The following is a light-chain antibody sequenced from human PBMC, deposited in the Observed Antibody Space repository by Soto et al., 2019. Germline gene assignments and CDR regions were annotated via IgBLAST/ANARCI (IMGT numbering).Light chain of an antibody. CDR2: EVS. CDR3: NSYISSNTRV. V-gene: IGLV2-14*01. J-gene: IGLJ1*01. CDR1: SSDVGGYSR. Sequence: QSALTQPASVSGSPGQSITISCTGTSSDVGGYSRVSWYQHHPGKAPKLMIYEVSDRPSGVSNRFSGSKSGNTASLTISGLQAEDEADYYCNSYISSNTRVFGTGTKVTVL.